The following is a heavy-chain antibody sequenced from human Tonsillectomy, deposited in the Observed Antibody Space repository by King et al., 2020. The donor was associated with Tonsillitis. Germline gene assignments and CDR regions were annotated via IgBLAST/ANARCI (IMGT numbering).Heavy chain of an antibody. CDR1: GFTSSDYY. V-gene: IGHV3-72*01. CDR2: IRDRAHSYTT. Sequence: VQLVESGGGLVQPGSSLRLSCAASGFTSSDYYMDWVRQAPGKGLEWVGRIRDRAHSYTTEYAASVKGRFTISRDDSENSLYLQMNSLKIEDTAVYYCARVRGVGIFDFDCWGQGTLVTVSS. J-gene: IGHJ4*02. D-gene: IGHD1-14*01. CDR3: ARVRGVGIFDFDC.